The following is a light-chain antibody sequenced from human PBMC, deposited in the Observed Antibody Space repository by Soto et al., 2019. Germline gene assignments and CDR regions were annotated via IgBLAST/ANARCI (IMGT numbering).Light chain of an antibody. CDR3: QQRSNWPPQYT. V-gene: IGKV3-11*01. CDR1: QSVSSY. Sequence: EIVLTQSPATLSLSPGERATLSCRASQSVSSYLAWYQQKPGQAPRLLIYDASNRATGIPARFSGSGSGTDFPLTISSLEPEDCAVYYCQQRSNWPPQYTLGQGTKLEIK. CDR2: DAS. J-gene: IGKJ2*01.